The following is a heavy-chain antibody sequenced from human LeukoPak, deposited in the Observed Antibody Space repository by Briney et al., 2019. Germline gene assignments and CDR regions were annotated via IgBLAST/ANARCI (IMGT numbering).Heavy chain of an antibody. Sequence: PGGSLRLSCAASGFTFSSYWMSGVRQAPGKGLEWGANIKQDGSEKYYVDSVKGRFTISRDNAKNSLYLQMNSLRAEDTAVYYCARSSSGSGGYYMDVWGKGTTVTVSS. V-gene: IGHV3-7*01. CDR1: GFTFSSYW. D-gene: IGHD1-26*01. CDR3: ARSSSGSGGYYMDV. J-gene: IGHJ6*03. CDR2: IKQDGSEK.